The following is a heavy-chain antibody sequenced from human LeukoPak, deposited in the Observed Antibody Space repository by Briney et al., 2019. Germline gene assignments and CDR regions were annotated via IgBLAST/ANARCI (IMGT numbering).Heavy chain of an antibody. V-gene: IGHV4-59*08. CDR3: ARSGAGGTGSYYY. CDR2: THYSGST. Sequence: SETLSLTCTVSGGSISSYYWSWIRQPPGKGLEWIGYTHYSGSTKYNPSLKSRLTISVDSSKNQFSLKLSSVTASDTAVYYCARSGAGGTGSYYYWGQGTLVTVSS. J-gene: IGHJ4*02. CDR1: GGSISSYY. D-gene: IGHD1-26*01.